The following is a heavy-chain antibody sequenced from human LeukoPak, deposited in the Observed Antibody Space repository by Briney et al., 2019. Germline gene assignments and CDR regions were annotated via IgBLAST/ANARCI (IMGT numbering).Heavy chain of an antibody. J-gene: IGHJ3*02. Sequence: SETLSLTCTVSGGSISTYYWSWIRQPPGKGLEWIGYIYNSGSTNYNPSLKSRVTISVDTSKKQFSLKLSSVTAADTAVYYCARVVPAAMLKDAFDIWGQGTMVTVSS. D-gene: IGHD2-2*01. CDR3: ARVVPAAMLKDAFDI. CDR1: GGSISTYY. CDR2: IYNSGST. V-gene: IGHV4-59*12.